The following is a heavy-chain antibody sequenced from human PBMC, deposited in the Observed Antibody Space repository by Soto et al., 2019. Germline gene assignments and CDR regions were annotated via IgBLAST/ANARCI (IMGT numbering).Heavy chain of an antibody. CDR2: ISSSSNNI. J-gene: IGHJ1*01. Sequence: EVPLVESRGGVVQPGGSLRLSCAASGFTFSSYSMNWVRQAPGKGLECVSYISSSSNNIYYADSVKGRITISRDTAKNSRYMQLNSLRDADTALYDGARADFSRKSWGQGTLVTVSS. V-gene: IGHV3-48*02. D-gene: IGHD3-3*01. CDR3: ARADFSRKS. CDR1: GFTFSSYS.